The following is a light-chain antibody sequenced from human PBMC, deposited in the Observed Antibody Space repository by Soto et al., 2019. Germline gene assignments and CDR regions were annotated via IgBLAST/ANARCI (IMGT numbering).Light chain of an antibody. V-gene: IGLV2-14*01. CDR1: SGDVGGYNY. CDR3: SSYAGSNNVV. J-gene: IGLJ2*01. CDR2: EVS. Sequence: QSVLTQPASVSGSPGQSITISCTGTSGDVGGYNYVSWYQQHPGKVPKLIIYEVSKRPSGVSNRFSGSKSGNTASLTISGLQGEDESHYYCSSYAGSNNVVFGGGTKVTVL.